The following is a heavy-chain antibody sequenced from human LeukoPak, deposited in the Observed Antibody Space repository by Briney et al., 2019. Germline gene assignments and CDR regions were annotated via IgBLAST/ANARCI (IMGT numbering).Heavy chain of an antibody. CDR1: GGSFSGYY. V-gene: IGHV4-34*01. Sequence: SETLSLTCAVYGGSFSGYYWSWIRQPPGKGLEWIGEINHSGSTNYNPSLKSRVTISVDTSKNQCSLKLSSVTAADTAVYYCARQLTRPTLFWFDPWGQGTLVTVSS. D-gene: IGHD2-2*01. CDR3: ARQLTRPTLFWFDP. J-gene: IGHJ5*02. CDR2: INHSGST.